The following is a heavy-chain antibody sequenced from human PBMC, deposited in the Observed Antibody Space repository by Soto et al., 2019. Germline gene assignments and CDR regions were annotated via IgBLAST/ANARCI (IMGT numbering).Heavy chain of an antibody. CDR1: GGSFSGYY. CDR3: ARKGGYYYIDV. V-gene: IGHV4-34*01. D-gene: IGHD3-16*01. Sequence: SETLSLTCAVYGGSFSGYYWSWIRQPPGKGLEWIGEINHSGSTNYNPSLKSRVTISVDTSKNQFSLKLSSVTAADTAVYYCARKGGYYYIDVWGKGTTVTVSS. CDR2: INHSGST. J-gene: IGHJ6*03.